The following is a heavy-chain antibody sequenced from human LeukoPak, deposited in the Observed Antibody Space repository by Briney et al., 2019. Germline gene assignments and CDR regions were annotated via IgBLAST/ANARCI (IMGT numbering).Heavy chain of an antibody. D-gene: IGHD1-26*01. CDR3: ARDGWEPNDVFDI. V-gene: IGHV3-30*03. CDR1: GFTFTIHW. CDR2: ILYNGSNK. J-gene: IGHJ3*02. Sequence: GGSLRLSCEVSGFTFTIHWMSWVRQAPGKGLEWVAVILYNGSNKYYADSVKGRFTISRDNSKNTLYLQMNSLRAEDTAVYYCARDGWEPNDVFDIWGPGTKVTVSS.